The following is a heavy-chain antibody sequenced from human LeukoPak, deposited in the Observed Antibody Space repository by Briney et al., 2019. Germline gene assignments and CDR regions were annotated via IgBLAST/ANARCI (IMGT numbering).Heavy chain of an antibody. D-gene: IGHD4-17*01. CDR1: GGSFSGYY. Sequence: SETLSLTCAVYGGSFSGYYWSWIRQPPGKGLEWIGEINHSGSTNYNPSLKSRVTVSVDTSKNQFSLKLSSVTAADTAVYYCARATRVTVTTSIDYWGQEALVTVSS. CDR2: INHSGST. CDR3: ARATRVTVTTSIDY. V-gene: IGHV4-34*01. J-gene: IGHJ4*02.